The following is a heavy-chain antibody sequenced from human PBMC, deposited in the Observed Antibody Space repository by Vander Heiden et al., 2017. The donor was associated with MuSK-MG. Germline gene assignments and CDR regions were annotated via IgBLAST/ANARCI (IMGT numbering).Heavy chain of an antibody. CDR2: INHSGST. CDR3: AKDYYDSSGYYYAGY. J-gene: IGHJ4*02. CDR1: GGSFSGYY. Sequence: QVQLQQWGAGLLKPSATLSLTCAVYGGSFSGYYWSWIRQPPGKGLEWIGEINHSGSTNYNPSLKSRVTISVDTSKNQFSLKLSSVTAADTAVYYCAKDYYDSSGYYYAGYWGQGTLVTVSS. D-gene: IGHD3-22*01. V-gene: IGHV4-34*01.